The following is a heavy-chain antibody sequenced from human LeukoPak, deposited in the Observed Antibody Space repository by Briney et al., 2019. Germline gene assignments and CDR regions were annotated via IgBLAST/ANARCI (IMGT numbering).Heavy chain of an antibody. V-gene: IGHV3-23*01. CDR1: GFTFISYG. Sequence: PGRCLSLSCAASGFTFISYGMSWVRQAPGEGLEWVSTIRGTVDTTYYTDSVKGRFTISREHAKNSLYLQMNSLRVEDTAVYYCARFTPDSAMVFDYWGQGNLVTVSS. CDR2: IRGTVDTT. J-gene: IGHJ4*02. CDR3: ARFTPDSAMVFDY. D-gene: IGHD5-18*01.